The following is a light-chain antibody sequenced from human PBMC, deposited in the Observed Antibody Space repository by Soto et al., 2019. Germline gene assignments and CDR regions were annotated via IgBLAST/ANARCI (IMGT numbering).Light chain of an antibody. CDR3: QQYGSSKTT. V-gene: IGKV3-20*01. Sequence: EIVLTQSPGTLSLSPGERATLSCRASQSVSSSYLAWYQQKPGQAPRLLIYGASSRATGIPDRFSGSGSGTDFTLTISRLEPEDFAVYYCQQYGSSKTTFGQGTKXDIK. J-gene: IGKJ1*01. CDR2: GAS. CDR1: QSVSSSY.